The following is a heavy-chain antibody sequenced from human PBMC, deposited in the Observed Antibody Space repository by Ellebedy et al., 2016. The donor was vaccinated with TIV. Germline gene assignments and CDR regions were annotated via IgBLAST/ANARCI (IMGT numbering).Heavy chain of an antibody. J-gene: IGHJ4*02. V-gene: IGHV2-70*04. Sequence: SGPTLVKPTQTLTLTCTFSGFSLSTSGMRVSWIRQPPGKALEWLARIDWDDDKFYSTSLKTRLTISKDTSKNQVVLTMTNMDPVDTATYYCARIGGYSGEIDYWGQGTLVTVSS. CDR2: IDWDDDK. CDR3: ARIGGYSGEIDY. CDR1: GFSLSTSGMR. D-gene: IGHD2-15*01.